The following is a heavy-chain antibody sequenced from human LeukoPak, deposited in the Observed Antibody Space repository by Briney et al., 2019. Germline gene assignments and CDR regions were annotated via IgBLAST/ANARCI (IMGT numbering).Heavy chain of an antibody. Sequence: GGSLRLSCAASGFTVSSNYMSWVRQAPGKGLEWVSVIYSGGSTYYADSVKGRFTISRHNSKNTLYLQMNRLRAEDTAVYYCARDAPKDYYYYYGMDVWGQGTTVTVSS. V-gene: IGHV3-53*04. CDR1: GFTVSSNY. CDR2: IYSGGST. J-gene: IGHJ6*02. CDR3: ARDAPKDYYYYYGMDV.